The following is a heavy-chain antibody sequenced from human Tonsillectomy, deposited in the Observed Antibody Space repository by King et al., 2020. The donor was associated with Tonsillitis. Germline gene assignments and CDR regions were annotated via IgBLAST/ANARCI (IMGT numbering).Heavy chain of an antibody. V-gene: IGHV4-4*07. D-gene: IGHD2-2*01. CDR1: GGSISSYY. CDR2: IYTSGST. Sequence: VQLQESGPGLVKPSETLSLTCTVSGGSISSYYWSWIRQPAGKGLEWIGRIYTSGSTNYNPSLKSRVTMSVDTSKNQFSLKLSSVTAADTAVYYCARDLDCSSTSCFDPWGQGTLVTVSS. CDR3: ARDLDCSSTSCFDP. J-gene: IGHJ5*02.